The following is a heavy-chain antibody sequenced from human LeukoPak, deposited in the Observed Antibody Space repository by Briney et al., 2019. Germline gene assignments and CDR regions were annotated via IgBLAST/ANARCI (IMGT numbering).Heavy chain of an antibody. Sequence: EASVTLSFTCAAGAFSFNAFSWMRHAPGQGQERMGGIVPIFGAGNYSQTFQGRVTITAAKSSRTDFMVLSSLRSDATAAYYYCKVPPGYSSSWYVDFSWFDPWGQGTLVTVSS. CDR2: IVPIFGAG. J-gene: IGHJ5*02. CDR1: AGAFSFNA. V-gene: IGHV1-69*06. D-gene: IGHD6-13*01. CDR3: CKVPPGYSSSWYVDFSWFDP.